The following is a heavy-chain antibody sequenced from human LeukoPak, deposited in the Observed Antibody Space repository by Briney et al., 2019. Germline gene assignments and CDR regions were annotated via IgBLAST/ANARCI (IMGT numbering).Heavy chain of an antibody. CDR2: IYISGTT. CDR3: AKGTNYNILTGLFDP. D-gene: IGHD3-9*01. CDR1: GASISSYY. Sequence: SETLSLTCTVSGASISSYYWSWIRQPAGKGLEWIGRIYISGTTNYSPSLKSRVTMSVDTSKNQFSLKLSSVSAADSAVYYCAKGTNYNILTGLFDPWGQGTLVTVSS. J-gene: IGHJ5*02. V-gene: IGHV4-4*07.